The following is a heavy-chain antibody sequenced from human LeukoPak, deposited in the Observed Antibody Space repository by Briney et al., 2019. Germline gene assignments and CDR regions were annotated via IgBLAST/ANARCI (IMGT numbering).Heavy chain of an antibody. V-gene: IGHV4-59*08. CDR1: GGSISSYY. CDR2: IYYSGST. D-gene: IGHD5-24*01. J-gene: IGHJ3*02. CDR3: ARHLVEMATIANDAFDI. Sequence: SETLSLTCTASGGSISSYYWSWIRQPPGKGLEWIGYIYYSGSTNYNPSLKSRVTISVDTSKNQFSLRLSSVTAADTAVYYCARHLVEMATIANDAFDIWGQGTMVTVSS.